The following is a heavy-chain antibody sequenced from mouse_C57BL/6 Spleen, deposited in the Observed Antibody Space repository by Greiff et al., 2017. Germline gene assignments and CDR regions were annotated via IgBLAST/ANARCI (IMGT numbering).Heavy chain of an antibody. CDR3: ARDGGNWAWFAY. CDR2: ISDGGSYT. Sequence: EVKLMESGGGLVKPGGSLKLSCAASGFTFSSYAMSWVRQTPEKRLEWVATISDGGSYTYYPDNVKGRFTISRDNAKNNLYLQMSHLKSEDTAMYYCARDGGNWAWFAYWGQGTLVTVSA. CDR1: GFTFSSYA. J-gene: IGHJ3*01. D-gene: IGHD4-1*01. V-gene: IGHV5-4*01.